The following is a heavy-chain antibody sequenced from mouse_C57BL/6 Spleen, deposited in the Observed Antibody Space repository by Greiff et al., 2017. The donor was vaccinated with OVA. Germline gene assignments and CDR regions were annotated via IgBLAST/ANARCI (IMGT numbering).Heavy chain of an antibody. CDR2: ISYDGSN. CDR3: ARGEIYYDYDGFAY. CDR1: GYSITSGYY. Sequence: EVKLQESGPGLVKPSQSLSLTCSVTGYSITSGYYWNWIRQFPGNKLEWMGYISYDGSNNYNPSLKNRISITRDTSKNQFFLKLNSVTTEDTATYYCARGEIYYDYDGFAYWGQGTLVTVSA. V-gene: IGHV3-6*01. J-gene: IGHJ3*01. D-gene: IGHD2-4*01.